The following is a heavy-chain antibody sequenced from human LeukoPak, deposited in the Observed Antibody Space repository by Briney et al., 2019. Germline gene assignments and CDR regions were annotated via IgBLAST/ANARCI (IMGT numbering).Heavy chain of an antibody. Sequence: ASVKVSCKASGYTFTGYYMHWVRQAPGQGLEWMGWINPNSGGTNYAQKFQGRVNMTRDTSISTAYMELSRLRSDDTAVYYCAREGLVEMATIFDYWGQGTLVTVSS. CDR2: INPNSGGT. V-gene: IGHV1-2*02. CDR1: GYTFTGYY. J-gene: IGHJ4*02. D-gene: IGHD5-24*01. CDR3: AREGLVEMATIFDY.